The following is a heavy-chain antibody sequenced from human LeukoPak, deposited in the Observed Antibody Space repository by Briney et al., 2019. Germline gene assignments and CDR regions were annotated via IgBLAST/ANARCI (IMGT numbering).Heavy chain of an antibody. Sequence: PSETLSLTCTVSGGSISSSTYFWGWIRQPPGKGLEWIGTIYYSGSTYYNPSLKSRVTISVDSSKNQFSLRLSSVTAADTAVYYCARGKVMGLRYFDWLSTPYYYYYYMDVWGKGTTVTVSS. CDR2: IYYSGST. J-gene: IGHJ6*03. D-gene: IGHD3-9*01. CDR3: ARGKVMGLRYFDWLSTPYYYYYYMDV. CDR1: GGSISSSTYF. V-gene: IGHV4-39*07.